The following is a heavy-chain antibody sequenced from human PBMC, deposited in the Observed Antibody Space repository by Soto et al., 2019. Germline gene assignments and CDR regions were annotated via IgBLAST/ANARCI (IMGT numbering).Heavy chain of an antibody. Sequence: GASVKVSCKASGYTFTGYYMHWVRQAPGQGLEWMGWISAYNGNTNYAQKFLDRVTLTTDTSTTTVYMELRNLGSDDTAIYYCARSGAYCTSITCLFDAFWGLGTLVTVSS. CDR2: ISAYNGNT. J-gene: IGHJ4*02. V-gene: IGHV1-18*04. D-gene: IGHD1-26*01. CDR1: GYTFTGYY. CDR3: ARSGAYCTSITCLFDAF.